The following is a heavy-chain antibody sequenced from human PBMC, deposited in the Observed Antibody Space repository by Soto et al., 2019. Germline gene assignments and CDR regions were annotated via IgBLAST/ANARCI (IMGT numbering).Heavy chain of an antibody. V-gene: IGHV3-15*01. CDR2: IKSKTDGGTT. CDR3: TATKDIVVVPAARNYYYYGMDV. D-gene: IGHD2-2*01. CDR1: GFTFSNAW. Sequence: GGSLRLSCAASGFTFSNAWMSWVRQAPGKGLEWVGRIKSKTDGGTTDYAAPVKGRFTISRDDSKNTLYLQMNSLKTEDTAVYYCTATKDIVVVPAARNYYYYGMDVWGQGTTVTVSS. J-gene: IGHJ6*02.